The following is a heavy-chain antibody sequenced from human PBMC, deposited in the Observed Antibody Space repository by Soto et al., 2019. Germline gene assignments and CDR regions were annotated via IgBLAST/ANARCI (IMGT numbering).Heavy chain of an antibody. J-gene: IGHJ4*02. CDR2: IIPIFGTA. D-gene: IGHD3-22*01. V-gene: IGHV1-69*01. CDR3: ARDHYYDSSGYYYLYYFDY. CDR1: GGTFSSYA. Sequence: QVQLVQSGAEVKKPGSSVKVSCKASGGTFSSYAISWVRQAPGQGLEWMGGIIPIFGTANYTQKFQGRVTITADESTSTAYMELSSLRSEDTAVYYCARDHYYDSSGYYYLYYFDYWGQGTLVTVSS.